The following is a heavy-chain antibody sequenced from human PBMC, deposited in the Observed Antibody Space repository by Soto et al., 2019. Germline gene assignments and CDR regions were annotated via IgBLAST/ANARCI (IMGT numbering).Heavy chain of an antibody. CDR1: AFTFTRYS. Sequence: GGSLRLPFSPSAFTFTRYSMNCVRQAQTKGPESVSSISSTTNYISYEDSMKGRFTISRDNAKNSLYLEMNSLRAEDTAVYYCARESEDLTSNFDCWGQGTRVTVSS. CDR3: ARESEDLTSNFDC. V-gene: IGHV3-21*06. J-gene: IGHJ4*02. CDR2: ISSTTNYI.